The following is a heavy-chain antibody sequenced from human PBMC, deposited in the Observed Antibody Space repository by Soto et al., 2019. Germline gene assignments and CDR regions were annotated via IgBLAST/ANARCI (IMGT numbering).Heavy chain of an antibody. Sequence: ASVKVSCKASGGTFSSYAISWVRQAPGQGLEWMGGIIPIFGTANYAQKFQGRVTITADESTSTAYMELSSLRSEDTAVHYCARDPASQVKDYYGMDVWGQGTTVTVSS. CDR1: GGTFSSYA. J-gene: IGHJ6*02. CDR3: ARDPASQVKDYYGMDV. D-gene: IGHD4-4*01. CDR2: IIPIFGTA. V-gene: IGHV1-69*13.